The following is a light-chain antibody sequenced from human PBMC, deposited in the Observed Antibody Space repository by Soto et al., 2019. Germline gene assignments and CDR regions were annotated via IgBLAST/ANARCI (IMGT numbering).Light chain of an antibody. V-gene: IGLV2-14*01. CDR1: SSDVGGYNY. CDR2: GVS. J-gene: IGLJ2*01. CDR3: SSYTSRSTLLV. Sequence: QSALTQPASVSGSPGQSITISCTGTSSDVGGYNYVSWYQQHPGKAPKLMIYGVSNRPSGVSNRFSGSKSGNTASLTISGLQAEDEADYYCSSYTSRSTLLVFGGGTKLTVL.